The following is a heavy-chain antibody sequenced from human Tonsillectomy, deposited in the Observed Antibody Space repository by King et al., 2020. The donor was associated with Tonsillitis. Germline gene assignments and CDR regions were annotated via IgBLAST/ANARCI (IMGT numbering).Heavy chain of an antibody. D-gene: IGHD6-25*01. J-gene: IGHJ6*02. CDR1: GHTFTGYY. Sequence: QLVQSGAELKKPGASVKVSCKASGHTFTGYYMHWVRQAPGQGLEWMGWINPNTGGTNYAQKFQGRVTMTRDTSISTAYMELSRLTSDDTAVYYCGSLGAVDQLSDSYYDMDVWGQGTTVTVSS. V-gene: IGHV1-2*02. CDR2: INPNTGGT. CDR3: GSLGAVDQLSDSYYDMDV.